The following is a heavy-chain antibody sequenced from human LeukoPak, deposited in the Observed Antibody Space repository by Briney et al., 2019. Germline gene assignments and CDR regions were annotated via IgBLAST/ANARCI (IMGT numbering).Heavy chain of an antibody. D-gene: IGHD4/OR15-4a*01. CDR2: IYYSGST. V-gene: IGHV4-59*08. CDR3: GRHQTMYYGMDV. CDR1: GGSISTYF. Sequence: SETLSLTCTVSGGSISTYFWSWIRQPPGKGLEWIGNIYYSGSTNYNPSLKSRVTISVDTSKNQFSLKLSSVTAADTAMYYCGRHQTMYYGMDVWGQGTAVTVSS. J-gene: IGHJ6*02.